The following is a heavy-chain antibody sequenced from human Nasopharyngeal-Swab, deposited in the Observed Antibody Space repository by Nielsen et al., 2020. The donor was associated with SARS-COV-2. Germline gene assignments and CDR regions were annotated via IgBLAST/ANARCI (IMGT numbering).Heavy chain of an antibody. Sequence: GESLKISCAASGFTFSSYSMNWIRQAPGKGLEWVSAISGSGGSTYYADSVKGRFTISRDNSKNTLYLQMNSLRAEDTAVYYCAKKLENILRYFDWLLDAFDIWGQGTMVTVSS. CDR1: GFTFSSYS. CDR3: AKKLENILRYFDWLLDAFDI. J-gene: IGHJ3*02. V-gene: IGHV3-23*01. CDR2: ISGSGGST. D-gene: IGHD3-9*01.